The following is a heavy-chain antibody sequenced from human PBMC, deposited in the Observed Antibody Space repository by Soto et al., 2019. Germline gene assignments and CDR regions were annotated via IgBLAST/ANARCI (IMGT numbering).Heavy chain of an antibody. CDR3: AKDLRDETTVTTFDY. CDR2: ISGSGGST. CDR1: GFTFSSYA. D-gene: IGHD4-4*01. Sequence: EVQLLESGGGLVQPGGSLRLSCAASGFTFSSYAMSWVRQAPGKGLEWVSAISGSGGSTYYADSVKGRFTISRDNSKNTLYLQMNRLRAEDTAVYYCAKDLRDETTVTTFDYWGQGTLVTVSS. J-gene: IGHJ4*02. V-gene: IGHV3-23*01.